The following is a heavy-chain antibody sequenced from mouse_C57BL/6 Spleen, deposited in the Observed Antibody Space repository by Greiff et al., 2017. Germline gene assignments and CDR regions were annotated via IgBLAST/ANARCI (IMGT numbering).Heavy chain of an antibody. D-gene: IGHD4-1*01. Sequence: EVQLVESGGDLVKPGGSLKLSCAASGFTFSSYGMSWVRQTPDKRLEWVATISSGGRYTYYPDSVEGRYTISRDNAKNTLYLHMSSLKSEDTAMDYCASQGNWAIDYWGQGTTLTVSS. J-gene: IGHJ2*01. CDR1: GFTFSSYG. CDR3: ASQGNWAIDY. CDR2: ISSGGRYT. V-gene: IGHV5-6*01.